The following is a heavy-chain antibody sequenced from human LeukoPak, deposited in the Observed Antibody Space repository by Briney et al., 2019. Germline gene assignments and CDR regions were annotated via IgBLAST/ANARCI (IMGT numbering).Heavy chain of an antibody. J-gene: IGHJ4*02. CDR2: IYTSGST. D-gene: IGHD6-13*01. Sequence: SETLSLTCTVSGGSISSYYWSWIRQPAGKGLEWIGRIYTSGSTNYNPSLKSRVTMSVDTSKNQFSLKLSSVTAADTAVYYCARDKYSSSWYIPFDYWGQGTLVTVSS. V-gene: IGHV4-4*07. CDR1: GGSISSYY. CDR3: ARDKYSSSWYIPFDY.